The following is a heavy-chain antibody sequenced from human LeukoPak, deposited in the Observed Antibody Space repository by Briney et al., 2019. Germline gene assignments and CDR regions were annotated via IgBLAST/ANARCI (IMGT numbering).Heavy chain of an antibody. Sequence: PGGSLRLSCAASGFTFSSYGMHWVRQAPGKGLEWVAFIRYDGSNKYYADSVKGRFTISRDNSKNTLYLQMNSLRAEDTAVYYCAKVSPPYYYGSGTNWFDPWGQGTLVTVSS. D-gene: IGHD3-10*01. V-gene: IGHV3-30*02. CDR3: AKVSPPYYYGSGTNWFDP. CDR1: GFTFSSYG. J-gene: IGHJ5*02. CDR2: IRYDGSNK.